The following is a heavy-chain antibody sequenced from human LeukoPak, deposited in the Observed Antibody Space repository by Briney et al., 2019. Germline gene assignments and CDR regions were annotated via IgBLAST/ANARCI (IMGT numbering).Heavy chain of an antibody. Sequence: GGSLRLSCAASGFTFNTYSMNWVRQAPGKGLEWVPYISTSSSTMYYADSVKGRFTISRDNAKNSLYLQMNSLRAEDTAVYYCASGSGSYYMDVWGKGTTVTISS. J-gene: IGHJ6*03. CDR1: GFTFNTYS. V-gene: IGHV3-48*04. CDR2: ISTSSSTM. CDR3: ASGSGSYYMDV. D-gene: IGHD3-10*01.